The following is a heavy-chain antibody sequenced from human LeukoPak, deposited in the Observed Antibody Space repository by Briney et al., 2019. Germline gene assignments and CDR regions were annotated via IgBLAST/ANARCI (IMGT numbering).Heavy chain of an antibody. V-gene: IGHV3-48*04. Sequence: PGGSLRLSCAASGFTFSSYSMSWVRQAPGKGLEWLSYISSSGSTIYHADSVKGRFTISRDNAKNSLYLQMNSLRAEDAAVYYCARPGVPVNFDYWGQGTLVTVSS. D-gene: IGHD3-22*01. J-gene: IGHJ4*02. CDR2: ISSSGSTI. CDR3: ARPGVPVNFDY. CDR1: GFTFSSYS.